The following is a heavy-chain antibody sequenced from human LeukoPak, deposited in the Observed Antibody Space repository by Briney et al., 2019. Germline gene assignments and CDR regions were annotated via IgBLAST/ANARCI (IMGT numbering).Heavy chain of an antibody. D-gene: IGHD6-19*01. CDR3: ARDSSGFRGQFDY. CDR1: GGSISSGGYY. J-gene: IGHJ4*02. Sequence: SETLSLTCTVSGGSISSGGYYWSWIRQHPGKGLEWIGYIYYSGSTYYNPSLKSRVTISVDTSKNQFSLKLSSVTAADTAVYYCARDSSGFRGQFDYWGQGTLVTVSS. V-gene: IGHV4-31*03. CDR2: IYYSGST.